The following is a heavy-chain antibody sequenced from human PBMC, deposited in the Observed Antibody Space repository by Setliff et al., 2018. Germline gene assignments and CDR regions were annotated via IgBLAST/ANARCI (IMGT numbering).Heavy chain of an antibody. Sequence: SQTLSLTCSVSGASISTTYYYWDWIRQSPEKGLEWIGTIYQNGITYYNPSVHYSPSLESRVTISIDKSNNQFSLKMTSMTAADTAVYYCAKGGGRYHSDSWGQGILVTV. V-gene: IGHV4-39*07. CDR2: IYQNGIT. D-gene: IGHD1-1*01. CDR1: GASISTTYYY. CDR3: AKGGGRYHSDS. J-gene: IGHJ4*02.